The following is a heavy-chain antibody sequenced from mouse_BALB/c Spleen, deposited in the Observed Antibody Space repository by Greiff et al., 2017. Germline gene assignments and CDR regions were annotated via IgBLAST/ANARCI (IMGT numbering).Heavy chain of an antibody. CDR1: GFTFSSFG. CDR2: ISSGSSTI. CDR3: ARWSMISYAMDY. D-gene: IGHD2-3*01. J-gene: IGHJ4*01. V-gene: IGHV5-17*02. Sequence: EVKVVESGGGLVQPGGSRKLSCAASGFTFSSFGMHWVRQAPEKGLEWVAYISSGSSTIYYADTVKGRFTISRANPKNTLFLQMTSLRSEDTAMYYCARWSMISYAMDYWGQGSSVTVSS.